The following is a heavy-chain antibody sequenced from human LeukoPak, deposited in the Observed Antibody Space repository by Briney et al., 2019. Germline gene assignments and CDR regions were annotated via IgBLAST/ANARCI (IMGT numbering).Heavy chain of an antibody. V-gene: IGHV3-74*01. D-gene: IGHD6-6*01. J-gene: IGHJ4*02. Sequence: GGSLRLSCAASGFIFSSYWMNWVRQAPGKGLVWVSRINSDGSNTYYADSVKGRFTISRDNAKNTLYLQMNSLRAEDTAVYYCARGDLGSSSKDYWGQGTLVTVSS. CDR2: INSDGSNT. CDR3: ARGDLGSSSKDY. CDR1: GFIFSSYW.